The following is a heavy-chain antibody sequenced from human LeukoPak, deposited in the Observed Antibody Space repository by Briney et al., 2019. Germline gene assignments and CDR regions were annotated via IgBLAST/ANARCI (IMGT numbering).Heavy chain of an antibody. V-gene: IGHV4-34*01. CDR3: ARKSILTSGRKPYDF. J-gene: IGHJ4*02. CDR2: IDHSGRT. CDR1: GGSFNGYY. D-gene: IGHD2-15*01. Sequence: PSETLSLTCAVYGGSFNGYYWSWIRQVPGKGPEWIGEIDHSGRTNANSSLRSRVTLSTDMSKNQFSLRLSSVTAADTAVYYCARKSILTSGRKPYDFWDQGALVTVSS.